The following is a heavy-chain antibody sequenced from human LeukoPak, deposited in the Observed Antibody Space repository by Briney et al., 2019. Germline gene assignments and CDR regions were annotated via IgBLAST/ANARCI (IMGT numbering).Heavy chain of an antibody. D-gene: IGHD5-24*01. J-gene: IGHJ4*02. CDR1: GFSFAYYA. CDR3: AKESVPKDGYIDLDY. Sequence: GGSLRLSCAASGFSFAYYAMHWVRQAPGKGLEWVSLITANGDSTYYADSVKGRFTISRDNSKNTVYLQMNSLRADDTAVYYCAKESVPKDGYIDLDYWGQGTLVTVSS. V-gene: IGHV3-43*02. CDR2: ITANGDST.